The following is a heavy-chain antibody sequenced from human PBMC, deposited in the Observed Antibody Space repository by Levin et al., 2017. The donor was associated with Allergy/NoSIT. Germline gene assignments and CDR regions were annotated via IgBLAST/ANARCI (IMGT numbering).Heavy chain of an antibody. CDR3: TRGGSYFDN. D-gene: IGHD3-10*01. CDR1: GDSVSRNTTS. CDR2: TYYRSRWYS. J-gene: IGHJ4*02. Sequence: SQTLSLTCAISGDSVSRNTTSWSWIRQSPSRGLEWLGTTYYRSRWYSNYAVSVRSRITINPDTSKNQFFLQLNSVTPEDTAVYYCTRGGSYFDNWGQGTPVTVSS. V-gene: IGHV6-1*01.